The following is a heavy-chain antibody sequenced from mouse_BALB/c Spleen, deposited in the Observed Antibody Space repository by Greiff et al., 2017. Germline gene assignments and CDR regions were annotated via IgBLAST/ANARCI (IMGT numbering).Heavy chain of an antibody. CDR1: GYSITSDYA. CDR3: ARKGSHFDY. Sequence: VQLKESGPGLVKPSQSLSLTCTVTGYSITSDYAWNWIRQFPGNKLEWMGYISYSGSTSYNPSLKSRISITRDTSKNQFFLQLNSVTTEDTATYYCARKGSHFDYWGQGTTLTVSS. V-gene: IGHV3-2*02. J-gene: IGHJ2*01. CDR2: ISYSGST.